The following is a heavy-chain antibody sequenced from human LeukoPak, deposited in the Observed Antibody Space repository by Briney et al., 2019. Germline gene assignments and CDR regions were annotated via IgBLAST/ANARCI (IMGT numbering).Heavy chain of an antibody. CDR3: ARKGGSSLGDAFDI. CDR2: IIPIFGTA. Sequence: ASVKVSCKASGGTFSSYAISWVRQAPGQGLEWMGGIIPIFGTANHAQKFQGRVTITADESTSTAYMELSSLRSEDTAVYYCARKGGSSLGDAFDIWGQGTMVTVSS. J-gene: IGHJ3*02. CDR1: GGTFSSYA. D-gene: IGHD3-16*01. V-gene: IGHV1-69*13.